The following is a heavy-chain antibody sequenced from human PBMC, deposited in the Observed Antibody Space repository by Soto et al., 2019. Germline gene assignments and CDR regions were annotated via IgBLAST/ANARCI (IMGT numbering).Heavy chain of an antibody. Sequence: QVQLVQSGAEVKKPGSAVKVSCEASGGTFSSYTISWVRQAPGQGLEWMGRIIPILGIANYAQKFQGRVTITADKSTSTAYMELSSLRSEDTAVYYCARHDYGDYELDYWGQGTLVTVSS. D-gene: IGHD4-17*01. CDR3: ARHDYGDYELDY. V-gene: IGHV1-69*02. CDR2: IIPILGIA. CDR1: GGTFSSYT. J-gene: IGHJ4*02.